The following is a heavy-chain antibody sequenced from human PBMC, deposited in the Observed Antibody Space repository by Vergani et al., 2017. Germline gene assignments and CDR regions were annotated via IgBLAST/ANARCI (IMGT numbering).Heavy chain of an antibody. CDR1: GFSLSTSGVG. CDR2: IYWNDDK. D-gene: IGHD2-2*01. CDR3: AHRNAYYCSSTSCRKYYYYGMDV. J-gene: IGHJ6*02. V-gene: IGHV2-5*01. Sequence: QITLKESGPTLVKPTQTLTLTCTFSGFSLSTSGVGVGWIRQPPGKALEWLALIYWNDDKRYSPSLKSRLTITKDTSKNQVVLTMTNMDPVDTATYYCAHRNAYYCSSTSCRKYYYYGMDVWGQGTTVTVSS.